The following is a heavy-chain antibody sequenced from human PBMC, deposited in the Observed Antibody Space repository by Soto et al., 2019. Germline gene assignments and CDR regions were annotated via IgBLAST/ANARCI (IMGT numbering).Heavy chain of an antibody. CDR3: AHTARAYYDFWSGYYSSHYFDY. D-gene: IGHD3-3*01. V-gene: IGHV2-5*02. CDR1: GFSLSTSGVG. J-gene: IGHJ4*01. Sequence: QITLKASGPTLVTPTQTLTLTCTFSGFSLSTSGVGVGWIRQPPGKALERHAPIYWDDDKRYSPSLKSRLTITTDTSKNQVVVTMTSMDAMDSATYSCAHTARAYYDFWSGYYSSHYFDYCGGGALDIVSS. CDR2: IYWDDDK.